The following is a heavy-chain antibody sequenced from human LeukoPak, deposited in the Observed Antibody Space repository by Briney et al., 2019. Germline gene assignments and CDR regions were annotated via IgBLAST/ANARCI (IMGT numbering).Heavy chain of an antibody. J-gene: IGHJ4*02. V-gene: IGHV3-21*01. Sequence: KSGGSLRLSCAASGFTFDDYGMNWVRQAPGKGLEWVSSISSSSSYIYYADSVKGRFTISRDNAKNSLYLQMNSLRAEDTAVYYCARDLAGVLQWLSHYVDWYFDYWGQGTLVTVSS. CDR3: ARDLAGVLQWLSHYVDWYFDY. CDR2: ISSSSSYI. D-gene: IGHD3-22*01. CDR1: GFTFDDYG.